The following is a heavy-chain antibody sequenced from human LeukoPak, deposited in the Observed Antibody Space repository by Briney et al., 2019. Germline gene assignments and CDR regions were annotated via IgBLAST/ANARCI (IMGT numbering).Heavy chain of an antibody. Sequence: ASVKVSCKASGDSFSHYGFAWVRQAAGQGLEWMGWISTSTGNPTYAQDFTGRFVFSLDTSVTTAYLQISSLKAEDNAFCYCARDGYCSGGGCYTDDAFHIWAQGTMVSVSA. J-gene: IGHJ3*02. CDR3: ARDGYCSGGGCYTDDAFHI. V-gene: IGHV7-4-1*02. CDR2: ISTSTGNP. D-gene: IGHD2-15*01. CDR1: GDSFSHYG.